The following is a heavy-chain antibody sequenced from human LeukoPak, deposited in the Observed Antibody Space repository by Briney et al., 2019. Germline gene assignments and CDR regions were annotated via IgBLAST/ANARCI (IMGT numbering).Heavy chain of an antibody. Sequence: SETLSLTCAVSGYSISSGYYWGWIRQPPGKGLEWIGNIYHSGSTYYNPSLKSRVTISVDTSKNQFSLKLTSVTAVDTAVYYCARVGGSMVRGAIIPSYIDYWGQGTLVTVSS. V-gene: IGHV4-38-2*01. J-gene: IGHJ4*02. CDR2: IYHSGST. D-gene: IGHD3-10*01. CDR1: GYSISSGYY. CDR3: ARVGGSMVRGAIIPSYIDY.